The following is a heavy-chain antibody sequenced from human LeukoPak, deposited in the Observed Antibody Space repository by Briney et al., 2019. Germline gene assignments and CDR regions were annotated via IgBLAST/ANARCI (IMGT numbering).Heavy chain of an antibody. CDR3: VRGYYAGRGHHFEY. Sequence: GGSLRLSCAVSGFTLTTYGVHWVRQAPGKGLEWVTVIWSDGSSKYYADSVKGRFTISRDNSKNTLYLQMNSLRAEDTAVYYCVRGYYAGRGHHFEYWGQGTLVAVSS. CDR2: IWSDGSSK. CDR1: GFTLTTYG. D-gene: IGHD3-22*01. V-gene: IGHV3-33*01. J-gene: IGHJ4*02.